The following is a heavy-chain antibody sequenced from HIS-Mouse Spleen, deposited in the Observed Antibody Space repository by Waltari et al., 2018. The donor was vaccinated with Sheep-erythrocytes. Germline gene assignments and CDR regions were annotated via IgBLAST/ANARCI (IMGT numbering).Heavy chain of an antibody. CDR2: IFLNDEK. J-gene: IGHJ4*02. Sequence: QVTLKESGPVLVKPTETLTLTCTVSGFSLSNARMGVSWIRQPPGKALEWLAHIFLNDEKSYSTSLKSRLTISKDTSKSQVVLTMTNMDPVDTATYYWARMVDRRARGYFDYWGQGTLVTVSS. V-gene: IGHV2-26*01. CDR3: ARMVDRRARGYFDY. CDR1: GFSLSNARMG.